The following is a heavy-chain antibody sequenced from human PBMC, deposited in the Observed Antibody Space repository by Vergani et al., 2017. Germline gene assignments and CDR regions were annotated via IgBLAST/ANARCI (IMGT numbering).Heavy chain of an antibody. CDR2: INTSGGST. CDR1: GYTFTSYY. J-gene: IGHJ3*02. V-gene: IGHV1-46*01. CDR3: ARRVITGAFDI. D-gene: IGHD3-22*01. Sequence: QVQLVQSGAEVKKPGASVKVSCKASGYTFTSYYMHWVRQAPGQGLEWMGIINTSGGSTSYAQKFQGRVTMTRDTSTSTVYMELSSLRSEDTAVYYCARRVITGAFDIWGQGTMVTVSS.